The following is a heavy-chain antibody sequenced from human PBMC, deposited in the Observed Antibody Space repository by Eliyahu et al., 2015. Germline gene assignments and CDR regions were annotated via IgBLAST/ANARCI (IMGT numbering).Heavy chain of an antibody. D-gene: IGHD4-17*01. CDR1: S. CDR3: ARSDYGDLFFDY. Sequence: SMNWVRQAPGKGLEWVSHISSSSRTIYYADSVKGRFTISRDNAKNSLYLQMNSLRAEDTAVYYCARSDYGDLFFDYWGQGTLVTVSS. J-gene: IGHJ4*02. V-gene: IGHV3-48*01. CDR2: ISSSSRTI.